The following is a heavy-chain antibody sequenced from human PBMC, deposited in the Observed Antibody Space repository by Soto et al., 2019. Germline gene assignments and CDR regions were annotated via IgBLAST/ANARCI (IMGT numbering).Heavy chain of an antibody. CDR2: ISYDGSNK. CDR3: AKDVVVGATTGLGDYYYYYGMDV. J-gene: IGHJ6*02. D-gene: IGHD1-26*01. CDR1: GFTFSSYG. Sequence: QVQLVESGGGVVQPGRSLRLSCAASGFTFSSYGMHWVRQAPGKGLEWVAVISYDGSNKYYADSVKGRFTISRDNSKNTRELQMNSRRAEDTAVDNCAKDVVVGATTGLGDYYYYYGMDVWGQGTTVTVSS. V-gene: IGHV3-30*18.